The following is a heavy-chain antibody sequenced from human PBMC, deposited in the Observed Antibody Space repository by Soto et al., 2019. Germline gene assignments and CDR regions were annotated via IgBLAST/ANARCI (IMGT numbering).Heavy chain of an antibody. CDR2: IYHSGST. D-gene: IGHD3-22*01. J-gene: IGHJ6*02. V-gene: IGHV4-59*01. CDR3: TRDRGRPDLRDTHYYDSSDLDYGMDV. CDR1: GGSISSYY. Sequence: PSETLSLTCTVSGGSISSYYWSWIRQPPGKGLEWIGYIYHSGSTNYNSSLKSRVTISVDTSKNQLSLRLTSVTAADTAVYYCTRDRGRPDLRDTHYYDSSDLDYGMDVWGQGTTVTVSS.